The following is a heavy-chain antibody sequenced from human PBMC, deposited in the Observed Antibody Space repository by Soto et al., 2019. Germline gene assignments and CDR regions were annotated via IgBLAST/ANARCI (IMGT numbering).Heavy chain of an antibody. CDR3: VKDDGGNPSTEPH. J-gene: IGHJ4*02. CDR2: ISGSGDRT. V-gene: IGHV3-23*01. CDR1: GITIRNYP. D-gene: IGHD2-15*01. Sequence: EVQLQESGGGFVQPGGSLRLSCAASGITIRNYPMSWARQAPGKGLDWVSGISGSGDRTYYADSAKGRFTISKDFSKNSLSLQLDSLRVEDTAVYFCVKDDGGNPSTEPHWGQGTLVTVSS.